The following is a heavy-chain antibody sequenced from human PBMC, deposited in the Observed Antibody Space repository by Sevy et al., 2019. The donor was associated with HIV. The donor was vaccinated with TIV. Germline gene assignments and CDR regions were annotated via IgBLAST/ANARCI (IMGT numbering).Heavy chain of an antibody. Sequence: ASVKVSCKASGGTFSSYAISWVRQAPGQGLEWMGGIIPIFGTANYAQKFQGRVTITADESTSTAYMELSSLRSEDMAVYYCARGVGYCSGGSCYSHWFDPWGQGTLVTVSS. CDR1: GGTFSSYA. V-gene: IGHV1-69*13. CDR3: ARGVGYCSGGSCYSHWFDP. D-gene: IGHD2-15*01. J-gene: IGHJ5*02. CDR2: IIPIFGTA.